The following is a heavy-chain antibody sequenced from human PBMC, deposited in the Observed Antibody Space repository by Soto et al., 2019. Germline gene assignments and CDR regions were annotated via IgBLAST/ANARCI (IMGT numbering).Heavy chain of an antibody. D-gene: IGHD5-12*01. CDR2: IVPIVDTS. CDR3: VRVVAIPGYPDN. CDR1: GGTFSSYA. V-gene: IGHV1-69*12. J-gene: IGHJ4*02. Sequence: QVQLVQSGAEVRQPASSVKVSCKTSGGTFSSYAISCVRQAPGQGLEWMGGIVPIVDTSTYAQKFQGRVTIPADESPSTVYMELSSLRSDDTAVYYCVRVVAIPGYPDNWGQGTLVTVSS.